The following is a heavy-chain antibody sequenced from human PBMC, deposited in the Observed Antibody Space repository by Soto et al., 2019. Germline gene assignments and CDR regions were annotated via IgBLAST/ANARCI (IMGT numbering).Heavy chain of an antibody. CDR2: IYYSGST. CDR3: ARDNWNDAFDI. J-gene: IGHJ3*02. CDR1: GGSISSYY. Sequence: SETLSLTCTVSGGSISSYYWSWIRQPPGKGLEWIGYIYYSGSTNYNPSLKSRVTISVDTSKNQFSLKLSSVTAADTAVYYCARDNWNDAFDIWGQGTMVTVSS. D-gene: IGHD1-20*01. V-gene: IGHV4-59*01.